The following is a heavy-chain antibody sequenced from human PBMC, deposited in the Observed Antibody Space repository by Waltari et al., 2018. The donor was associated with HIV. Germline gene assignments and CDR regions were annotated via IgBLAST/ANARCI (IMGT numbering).Heavy chain of an antibody. Sequence: EVQLVESGGGLVQPGGSLRLSCSASGVTFSDFSMNWVRQAPGKWLEWVSYISSSSSTIYYADSVKGRFTISRDNAKNSLYLQMNSLRAEDTAVYYCARDPVYSGSSLVYYFDYWGQGTLVTVSS. D-gene: IGHD6-6*01. CDR3: ARDPVYSGSSLVYYFDY. CDR1: GVTFSDFS. V-gene: IGHV3-48*01. CDR2: ISSSSSTI. J-gene: IGHJ4*02.